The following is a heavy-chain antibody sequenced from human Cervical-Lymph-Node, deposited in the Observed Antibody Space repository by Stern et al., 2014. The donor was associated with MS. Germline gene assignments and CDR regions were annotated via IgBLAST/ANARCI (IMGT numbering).Heavy chain of an antibody. V-gene: IGHV1-2*02. Sequence: QLVQSGAEVKKPGASVKVSCKTSGYTFSGYYMHWVRQAPGQGLEGMAWINPRSGGTNSAQNFEVRVTLTTDTSISTAYMELTWLTSDDTAVYYCARARDSGNIDYWGQGTLVSVSS. CDR2: INPRSGGT. J-gene: IGHJ4*02. CDR1: GYTFSGYY. D-gene: IGHD6-19*01. CDR3: ARARDSGNIDY.